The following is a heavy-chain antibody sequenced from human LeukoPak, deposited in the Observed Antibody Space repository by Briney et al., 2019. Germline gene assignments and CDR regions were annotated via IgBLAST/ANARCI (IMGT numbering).Heavy chain of an antibody. V-gene: IGHV4-38-2*02. CDR1: GYSISSGYY. CDR2: IRHSGTT. CDR3: ARVGAWTQTRGNWFDP. D-gene: IGHD5-18*01. J-gene: IGHJ5*02. Sequence: SETLSLTCTVSGYSISSGYYWVWIRQPPGKGLEWIGTIRHSGTTSYNPSLKSRVTISIDSSKNQFSLKLSSATAADTAVYYCARVGAWTQTRGNWFDPWGQGTLVTVSS.